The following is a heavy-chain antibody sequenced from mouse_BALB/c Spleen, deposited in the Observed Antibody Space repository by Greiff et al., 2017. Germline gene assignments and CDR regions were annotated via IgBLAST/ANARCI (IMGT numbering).Heavy chain of an antibody. J-gene: IGHJ4*01. CDR2: INPYNGAT. Sequence: EVQLQQSGPELVKPGASVKISCKASGYSFTGYYMHWVKQSHVKSLEWIGRINPYNGATSYNQNFKDKASLTVDKSSSTAYMELHSLTSEDSAVYYCARGGLYYAMDYWGQGTSVTVSS. CDR1: GYSFTGYY. CDR3: ARGGLYYAMDY. V-gene: IGHV1-31*01. D-gene: IGHD3-3*01.